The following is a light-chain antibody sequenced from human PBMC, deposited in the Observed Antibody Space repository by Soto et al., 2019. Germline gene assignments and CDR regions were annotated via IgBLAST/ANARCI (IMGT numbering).Light chain of an antibody. J-gene: IGLJ1*01. Sequence: QSVLTQPASVSGSPGQSITISCTGTSSDVGGYIYVSWYQQHPGKAPKLMIYDVTSRPSGVSYRFSGSKSGNTASLTISGLQAEDEADYYCCSYTDSRTHIFGSGTKVTVL. CDR2: DVT. CDR1: SSDVGGYIY. CDR3: CSYTDSRTHI. V-gene: IGLV2-14*01.